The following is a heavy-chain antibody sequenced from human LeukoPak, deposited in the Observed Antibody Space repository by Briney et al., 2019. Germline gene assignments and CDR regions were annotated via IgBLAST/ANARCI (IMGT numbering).Heavy chain of an antibody. V-gene: IGHV3-23*01. D-gene: IGHD2-15*01. CDR2: ISGSGGST. CDR1: GFTFSSYA. CDR3: AKDVGLLQGALD. Sequence: GGSLRLSCAASGFTFSSYAMSWVRQAPGKGLEWVSAISGSGGSTYYADSVKCRFTISRDNSKNTLYLQMNSLRAEDTAVYYCAKDVGLLQGALDWGQGTLVTVSS. J-gene: IGHJ4*02.